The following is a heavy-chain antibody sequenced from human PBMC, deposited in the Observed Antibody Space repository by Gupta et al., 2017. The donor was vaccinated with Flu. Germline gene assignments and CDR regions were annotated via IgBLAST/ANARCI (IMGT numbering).Heavy chain of an antibody. V-gene: IGHV4-34*01. D-gene: IGHD5-12*01. J-gene: IGHJ4*02. CDR2: INHSGST. Sequence: QVQLQQWGAGLLKPSETLSLTCAVYGGSFSGYYWSWIRQPPGKGLEWIGEINHSGSTNYNPSLKSRVTISVDTSKNQFSLKLSSVTAADTAVYYCARRPLRVAMSGGFDYWGQGTLVTVSS. CDR1: GGSFSGYY. CDR3: ARRPLRVAMSGGFDY.